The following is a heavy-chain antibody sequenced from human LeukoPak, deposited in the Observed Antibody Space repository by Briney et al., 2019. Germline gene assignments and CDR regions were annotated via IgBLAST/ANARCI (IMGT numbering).Heavy chain of an antibody. D-gene: IGHD5-12*01. CDR2: ICSSGGST. J-gene: IGHJ3*01. Sequence: PGGSPRLSCAVSGFTFSSWSMSWGRQAPGKGLEWVSAICSSGGSTYYADSVKGRFTITRDNSKTTLYLQMSSLRAEDTAVYYWAKDLSELRSRAVDVWGQGTMVTVSS. CDR1: GFTFSSWS. CDR3: AKDLSELRSRAVDV. V-gene: IGHV3-23*01.